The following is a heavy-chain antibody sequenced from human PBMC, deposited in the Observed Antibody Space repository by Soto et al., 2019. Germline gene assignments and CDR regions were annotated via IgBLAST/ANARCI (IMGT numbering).Heavy chain of an antibody. J-gene: IGHJ4*02. Sequence: SETLSLTCTVSGGSISSSSYYWGWIRQPPGKGLEWIGSIYYSGSTYYNPSLKSRVTISVDTSKNQFSLKLSSVTAADTAVYYYARLVGATDFDYWGQGTLVTVSS. CDR2: IYYSGST. D-gene: IGHD1-26*01. CDR1: GGSISSSSYY. V-gene: IGHV4-39*01. CDR3: ARLVGATDFDY.